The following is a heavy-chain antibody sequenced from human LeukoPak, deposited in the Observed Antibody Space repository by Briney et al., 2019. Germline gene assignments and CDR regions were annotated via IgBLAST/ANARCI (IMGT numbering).Heavy chain of an antibody. CDR3: VMDMDV. Sequence: GGSLRLSCAASGFTFSSYSMNWVRQAPGKGLEWVANIKEDGSAKYYVDSVKGRFTISRDNAKNSLYLQMNSLRAEDTAVYYCVMDMDVWGQGTTVTVSS. V-gene: IGHV3-7*05. CDR1: GFTFSSYS. J-gene: IGHJ6*02. CDR2: IKEDGSAK.